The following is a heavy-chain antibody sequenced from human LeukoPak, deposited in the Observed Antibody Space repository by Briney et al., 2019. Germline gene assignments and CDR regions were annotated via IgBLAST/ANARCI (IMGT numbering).Heavy chain of an antibody. J-gene: IGHJ4*02. CDR3: AKIRSEVVVAATNY. CDR2: ISGSGGRT. CDR1: GFTFSSYA. V-gene: IGHV3-23*01. D-gene: IGHD2-15*01. Sequence: GGSLRLSCAASGFTFSSYAMSWVRQAPGKGLEWISAISGSGGRTYYADSVKGRFTISRDNSKDTLFLQMDSLRAEDTAVYYCAKIRSEVVVAATNYWGQGTLVSVSS.